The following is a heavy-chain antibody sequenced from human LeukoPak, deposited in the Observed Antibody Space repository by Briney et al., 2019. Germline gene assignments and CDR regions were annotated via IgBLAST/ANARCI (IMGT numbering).Heavy chain of an antibody. D-gene: IGHD2-8*02. CDR3: ARVAVSGPTGWFDS. V-gene: IGHV3-21*01. CDR1: RFIFSNHW. CDR2: ISSTSAYI. Sequence: GGSLRLSCAASRFIFSNHWMTWVRQAPGKGLEWVSSISSTSAYIHYADSVKGRFTISRDNVDNVVYLEMNSLGAEDTATYYCARVAVSGPTGWFDSWGQGTLVIASS. J-gene: IGHJ5*01.